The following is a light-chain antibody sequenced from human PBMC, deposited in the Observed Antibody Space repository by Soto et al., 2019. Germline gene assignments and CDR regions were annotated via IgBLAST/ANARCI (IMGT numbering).Light chain of an antibody. CDR2: AAS. J-gene: IGKJ1*01. V-gene: IGKV1-39*01. CDR1: HTIMTY. Sequence: DIQMTQSPSSLSASVGDKVTITCRASHTIMTYLNWYQLKPGNPPRLLIYAASSWPSGIPSRFSGSGSGTDFTLTINSLQPEDFATYSCQQSYNSTETFGQGTKVDI. CDR3: QQSYNSTET.